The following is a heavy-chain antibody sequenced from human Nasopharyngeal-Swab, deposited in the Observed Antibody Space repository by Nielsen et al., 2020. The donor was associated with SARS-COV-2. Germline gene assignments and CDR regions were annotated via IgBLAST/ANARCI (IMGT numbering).Heavy chain of an antibody. CDR1: GGSISSYY. Sequence: SETLSLTCTVSGGSISSYYWSWIRQPPGKGLEWIGYIYYSGSTNYNPSLKSRVTISVDTSKNQFSLKLSSVTAADTAVYYCARARNDSAFDIWGQGTMVTVSS. CDR2: IYYSGST. J-gene: IGHJ3*02. CDR3: ARARNDSAFDI. D-gene: IGHD1-1*01. V-gene: IGHV4-59*01.